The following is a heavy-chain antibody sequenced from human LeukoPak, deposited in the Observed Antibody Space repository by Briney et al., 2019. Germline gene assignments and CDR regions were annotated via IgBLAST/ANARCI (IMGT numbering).Heavy chain of an antibody. CDR3: ASSVLLWFGELFPGPALPDY. CDR1: GASISSYY. V-gene: IGHV4-59*08. CDR2: IYYSGST. Sequence: SETLSLTCIVPGASISSYYCGWVRQPPGKVLEWIGHIYYSGSTNYNPSFKSRVTISVDTSKNQLSLKLSSVTAADTAVYYCASSVLLWFGELFPGPALPDYWGQGTLVTVSS. D-gene: IGHD3-10*01. J-gene: IGHJ4*02.